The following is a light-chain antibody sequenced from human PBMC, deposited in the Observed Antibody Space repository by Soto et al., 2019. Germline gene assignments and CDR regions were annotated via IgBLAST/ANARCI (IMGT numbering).Light chain of an antibody. J-gene: IGKJ4*01. CDR3: QQAYSFPFT. CDR1: EFISRW. V-gene: IGKV1-12*01. CDR2: AAF. Sequence: DIQLTQSPSSVSASVGDRVTITCRASEFISRWLAWYQQKPGKAPKLLIYAAFDLQSGVPSRFGGSGSGTDFTLTISSRPPEDFATYYCQQAYSFPFTFGGGTKVEI.